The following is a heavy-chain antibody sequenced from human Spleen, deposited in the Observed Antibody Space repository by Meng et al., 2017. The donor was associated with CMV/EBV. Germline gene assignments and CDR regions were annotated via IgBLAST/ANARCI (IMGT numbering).Heavy chain of an antibody. CDR3: AREGIAARRFDY. CDR1: GGSITDYY. V-gene: IGHV4-59*01. D-gene: IGHD6-6*01. CDR2: IYYIGST. Sequence: SETLSLTCTVTGGSITDYYWSWIRQPPGKGLEWIGYIYYIGSTKYNPSLKSRVTISVDTSKNQFSLKLSSVTAADTAVYYCAREGIAARRFDYWGQGTLVTVSS. J-gene: IGHJ4*02.